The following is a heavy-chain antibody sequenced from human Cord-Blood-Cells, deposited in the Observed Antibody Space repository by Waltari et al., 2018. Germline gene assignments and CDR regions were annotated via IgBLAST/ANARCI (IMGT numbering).Heavy chain of an antibody. CDR3: ARLRKRSWYFDL. CDR2: INHSGST. Sequence: QVQLQQWGAGLLKPSETLSLTCAVYGGSFSGYYWSWIRQSPGKGLEWIGEINHSGSTNYNPSLKSRVTISVDTSKNQFSLKLSSVTAADTAVYYCARLRKRSWYFDLWGRGTLVTVSS. J-gene: IGHJ2*01. CDR1: GGSFSGYY. V-gene: IGHV4-34*01.